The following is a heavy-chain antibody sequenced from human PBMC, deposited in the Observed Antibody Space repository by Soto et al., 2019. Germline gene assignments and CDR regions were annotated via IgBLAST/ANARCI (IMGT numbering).Heavy chain of an antibody. CDR3: AKEEIAAPVHAFDV. D-gene: IGHD6-13*01. Sequence: GGSLRLSCAASGFTFSTYAIHWVRQAPGKGLEWVADISYDGTNKYYADSVKGRFTISRDNSKNTLWLQMNSLRVEDTAVYYCAKEEIAAPVHAFDVWGQGTMVTVSS. CDR1: GFTFSTYA. J-gene: IGHJ3*01. CDR2: ISYDGTNK. V-gene: IGHV3-30*18.